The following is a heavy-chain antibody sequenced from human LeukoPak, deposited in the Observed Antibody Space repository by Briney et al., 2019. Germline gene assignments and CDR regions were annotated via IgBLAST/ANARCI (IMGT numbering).Heavy chain of an antibody. J-gene: IGHJ5*02. CDR2: INHSGST. V-gene: IGHV4-34*01. CDR1: GGSFSGYY. D-gene: IGHD5-18*01. Sequence: SETLSLTCAVYGGSFSGYYWSWIRQPPGKGLEWIGEINHSGSTNYDPSRKSRVTISVDTSKDQFSLKLSSVTAADTAVYYCARGNSYLYNWFDPWGQGTLVTVSS. CDR3: ARGNSYLYNWFDP.